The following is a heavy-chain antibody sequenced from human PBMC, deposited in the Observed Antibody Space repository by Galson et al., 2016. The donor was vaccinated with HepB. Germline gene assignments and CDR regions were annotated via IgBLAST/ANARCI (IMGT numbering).Heavy chain of an antibody. J-gene: IGHJ4*02. V-gene: IGHV5-51*01. Sequence: QSGAEVKKPGESLEISCKGSGYSFTRYWIGWVRQMPGKGLEWMGIIYPADSDTRYSPSFQGQVTISADKSISSAYLQWSSLKASDSAMYYCARAYYDFWSDRTHQDCFDHWGQGTLVTVSS. D-gene: IGHD3-3*01. CDR2: IYPADSDT. CDR3: ARAYYDFWSDRTHQDCFDH. CDR1: GYSFTRYW.